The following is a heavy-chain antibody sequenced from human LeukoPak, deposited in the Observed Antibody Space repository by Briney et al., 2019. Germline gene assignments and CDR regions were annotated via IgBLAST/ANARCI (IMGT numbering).Heavy chain of an antibody. Sequence: SETLSLTYTVSGGSISSYYWSWIRQPPGKGLEWIGYIYYSGSTNYNPSLKSRVTISVDTSKNQFSLKLSSVTAADTAVYYCARKYGGNSGGWFDPWGQGTLVTVSS. CDR3: ARKYGGNSGGWFDP. CDR1: GGSISSYY. V-gene: IGHV4-59*01. CDR2: IYYSGST. D-gene: IGHD4-23*01. J-gene: IGHJ5*02.